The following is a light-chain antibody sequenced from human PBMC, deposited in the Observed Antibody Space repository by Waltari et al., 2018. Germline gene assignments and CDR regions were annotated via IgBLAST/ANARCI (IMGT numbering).Light chain of an antibody. J-gene: IGKJ1*01. CDR2: VAS. CDR3: QQYVNKWT. V-gene: IGKV1-5*03. CDR1: PTVNRW. Sequence: DIQMTQSPSTLSASVGDRVTITCRASPTVNRWLAWYQQKPGKAPELLIYVASSLESGVPSRFSGSGSGKEFTLTISSLQPDDFGTYYCQQYVNKWTFGQGTKVEIK.